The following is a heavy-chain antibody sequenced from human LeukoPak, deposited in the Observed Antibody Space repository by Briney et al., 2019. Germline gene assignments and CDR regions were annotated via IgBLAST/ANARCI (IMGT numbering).Heavy chain of an antibody. J-gene: IGHJ4*02. Sequence: SGTLSLTCAVSGGSISSSNWWSWVRQPPGKGLEWIGEIYHSGSTNYNPSLKSRVPISVDTSKDQFSLKLSSVTAADTAVYYCARDYGDFPAYYFDYWGQGTLVTVSS. CDR2: IYHSGST. CDR1: GGSISSSNW. V-gene: IGHV4-4*02. D-gene: IGHD4-17*01. CDR3: ARDYGDFPAYYFDY.